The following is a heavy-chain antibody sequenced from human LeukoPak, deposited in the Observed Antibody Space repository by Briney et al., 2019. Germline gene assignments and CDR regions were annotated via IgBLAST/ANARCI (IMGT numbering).Heavy chain of an antibody. D-gene: IGHD1-26*01. V-gene: IGHV4-34*01. CDR2: INHSGST. Sequence: SETLSLTCAVYGGSFSGYYWSWIRQPPGKGLEWIGEINHSGSTNYNPSLKSRVTISVDTSKNQFSLKLSSVTAADTAVYYCARWGGSGSYISNAFDIWGQGTMVTVSS. CDR3: ARWGGSGSYISNAFDI. CDR1: GGSFSGYY. J-gene: IGHJ3*02.